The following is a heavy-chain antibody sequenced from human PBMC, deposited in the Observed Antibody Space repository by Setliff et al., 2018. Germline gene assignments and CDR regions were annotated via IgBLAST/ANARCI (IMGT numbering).Heavy chain of an antibody. Sequence: GGSLRLSCAASGFTFSNAWMSWVRQAPGKGLEWVGRITSKTDGGTTDYAAPVKGGFTISRDDSKNTLYLQMNSLKTEDTAVYYCTTAPLAAASTCWGQGTLVTVSS. V-gene: IGHV3-15*01. CDR1: GFTFSNAW. CDR2: ITSKTDGGTT. D-gene: IGHD6-13*01. J-gene: IGHJ4*02. CDR3: TTAPLAAASTC.